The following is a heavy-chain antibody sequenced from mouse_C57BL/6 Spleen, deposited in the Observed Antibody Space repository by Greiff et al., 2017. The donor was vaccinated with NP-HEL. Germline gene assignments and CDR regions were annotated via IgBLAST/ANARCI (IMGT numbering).Heavy chain of an antibody. V-gene: IGHV5-4*01. CDR3: ARDYYGSSGAY. CDR2: ISDGGSYT. D-gene: IGHD1-1*01. J-gene: IGHJ3*01. Sequence: EVQLVESGGGLVKPGGSLKLSCAASGFTFSSYAMSWVRQTPEKRLEWVATISDGGSYTYYPDNVKGRFTISRDNAKNNLYLQMSHLKSEDTAMYYCARDYYGSSGAYWGQGTLVTVSA. CDR1: GFTFSSYA.